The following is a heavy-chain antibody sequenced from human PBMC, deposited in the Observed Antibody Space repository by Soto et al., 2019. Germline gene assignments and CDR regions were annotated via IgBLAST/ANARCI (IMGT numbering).Heavy chain of an antibody. D-gene: IGHD2-15*01. V-gene: IGHV3-48*01. CDR1: GFTFSGSA. J-gene: IGHJ4*02. Sequence: EVQLVESGGGLVQPGGSLKLSCAASGFTFSGSAMHWVRQASGKGLEWVSYISSSSSTIYYADSVKGRFTISRDNAKNSLYLQMNSLRAEDTAVYYCARVNCSGGSCYFWAFDYWGQGTLVTVSS. CDR2: ISSSSSTI. CDR3: ARVNCSGGSCYFWAFDY.